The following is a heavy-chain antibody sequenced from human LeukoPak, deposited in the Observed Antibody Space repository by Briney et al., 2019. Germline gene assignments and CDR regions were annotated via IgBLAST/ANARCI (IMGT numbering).Heavy chain of an antibody. D-gene: IGHD3-22*01. V-gene: IGHV4-59*12. J-gene: IGHJ4*02. CDR1: GGSISSYY. Sequence: NPSETLSLTCTVSGGSISSYYWSWIRQPPGKGLEWIGYIYYSGSTNYNPSLKSRVTISVDTSKNQFSLKLSSVTAADTAVYYCARVDYDSSGYLLWGQGTLVTVSS. CDR3: ARVDYDSSGYLL. CDR2: IYYSGST.